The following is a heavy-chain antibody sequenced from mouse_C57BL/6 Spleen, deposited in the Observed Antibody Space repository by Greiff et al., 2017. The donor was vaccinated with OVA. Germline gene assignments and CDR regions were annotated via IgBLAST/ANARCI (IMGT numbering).Heavy chain of an antibody. CDR2: INPNNGGT. V-gene: IGHV1-22*01. Sequence: VQLQQSGPELVKPGASVKMSCKASGYTFTDYNMHWVKQSHGKSLEWIGYINPNNGGTSYNQKFKGKATLTVNKSSSTAYMELRSLTSEESAVYYCARHYGSKNWYFDVWGTGTTVTVSS. D-gene: IGHD1-1*01. CDR3: ARHYGSKNWYFDV. CDR1: GYTFTDYN. J-gene: IGHJ1*03.